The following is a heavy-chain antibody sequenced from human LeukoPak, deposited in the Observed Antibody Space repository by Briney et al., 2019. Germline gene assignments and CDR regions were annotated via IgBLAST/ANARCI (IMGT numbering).Heavy chain of an antibody. CDR1: GFTFSSYS. V-gene: IGHV3-21*01. CDR2: ISSSSSYI. CDR3: APRELGARGGAFCI. D-gene: IGHD1-26*01. Sequence: TGGSLRLSCAASGFTFSSYSMNWVRQAPGKGLEWVSSISSSSSYIYYADSVKGRFTISRDNAKNSLYLQMNSLRAEDTAVYYCAPRELGARGGAFCIWGQGTMVTVSS. J-gene: IGHJ3*02.